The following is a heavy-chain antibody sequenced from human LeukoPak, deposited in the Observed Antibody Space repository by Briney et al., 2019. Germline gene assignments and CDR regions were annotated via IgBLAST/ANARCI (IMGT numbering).Heavy chain of an antibody. V-gene: IGHV4-34*01. CDR1: GGSFSGYY. CDR3: ARGRGIAVYYYYGMDV. J-gene: IGHJ6*02. CDR2: INHSGST. Sequence: PSETLSLTCAVYGGSFSGYYWSWIRQPPGKGLEWIREINHSGSTNYNPSLKSRVTISVDTSKNQFSLKLSSVTAADTAVYYCARGRGIAVYYYYGMDVWGQGTTVTVSS. D-gene: IGHD6-19*01.